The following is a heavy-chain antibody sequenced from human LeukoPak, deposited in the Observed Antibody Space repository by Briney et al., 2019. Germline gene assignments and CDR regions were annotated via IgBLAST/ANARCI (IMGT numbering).Heavy chain of an antibody. CDR2: IYYSGST. Sequence: KPSETLSLTCTVSGGSISSSSYYWGWIHQPPGKGLEWIGSIYYSGSTYYNPSLKSRVTISVDTSKNQFSLKLSSVTAADTAVYYCARRGGTNHIDYWGQGTLVTVSS. CDR3: ARRGGTNHIDY. J-gene: IGHJ4*02. CDR1: GGSISSSSYY. D-gene: IGHD1-14*01. V-gene: IGHV4-39*07.